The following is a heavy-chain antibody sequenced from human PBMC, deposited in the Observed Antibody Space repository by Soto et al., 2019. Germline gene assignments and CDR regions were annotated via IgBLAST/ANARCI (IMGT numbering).Heavy chain of an antibody. Sequence: SLRLSCAASGFTFDDYAMHWVRQAPGKGLEWVSGISWNSGSIGYADSVKGRFTISRDNAKNSLYLQMNSLRAEDTALYYCAKVEPTLHDAFDIWGQGTMVTVSS. V-gene: IGHV3-9*01. J-gene: IGHJ3*02. D-gene: IGHD1-1*01. CDR3: AKVEPTLHDAFDI. CDR1: GFTFDDYA. CDR2: ISWNSGSI.